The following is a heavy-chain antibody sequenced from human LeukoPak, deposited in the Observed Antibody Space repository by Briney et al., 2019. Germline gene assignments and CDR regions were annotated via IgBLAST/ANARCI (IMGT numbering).Heavy chain of an antibody. CDR2: IIPILGIA. D-gene: IGHD2-2*01. J-gene: IGHJ6*02. Sequence: SVKVSCKASGGDFSSYTISWVRQAPGQGLEWMGRIIPILGIANYAQKFQGRVTITADKSTSTAYMELSSLRSEDTAVYYCARDGVVRPPDCSSTSCPYNYYYYGMDVWGQGTTVTVSS. CDR1: GGDFSSYT. V-gene: IGHV1-69*02. CDR3: ARDGVVRPPDCSSTSCPYNYYYYGMDV.